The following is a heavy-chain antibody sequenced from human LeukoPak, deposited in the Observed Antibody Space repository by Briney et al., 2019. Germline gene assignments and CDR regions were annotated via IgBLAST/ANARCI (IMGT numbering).Heavy chain of an antibody. D-gene: IGHD3-3*01. Sequence: ASVTDSFRACGYTFTGYYMHWVRQPPGQEVEGMGWINHNSDCTDYAQKFQGRVTMTRDTSNSTSNRELSRLRTHDTAVYYWATARTIFGVVIENGYWGQGTLVTVSS. CDR1: GYTFTGYY. CDR2: INHNSDCT. CDR3: ATARTIFGVVIENGY. J-gene: IGHJ4*02. V-gene: IGHV1-2*02.